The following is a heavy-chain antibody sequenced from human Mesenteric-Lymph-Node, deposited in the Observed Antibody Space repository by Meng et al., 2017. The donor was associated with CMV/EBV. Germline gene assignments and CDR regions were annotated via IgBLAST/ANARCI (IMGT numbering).Heavy chain of an antibody. J-gene: IGHJ4*02. Sequence: VSGFTFSSYWMHWVRQGPGKGLVWVARIRGDGGDATYADSVKGRITISRDNAKNTLYLQMNSLRAEDTAMYYCGRDRVSGSGSLDYWGQGTLVTVSS. CDR3: GRDRVSGSGSLDY. CDR2: IRGDGGDA. CDR1: GFTFSSYW. D-gene: IGHD3-10*01. V-gene: IGHV3-74*01.